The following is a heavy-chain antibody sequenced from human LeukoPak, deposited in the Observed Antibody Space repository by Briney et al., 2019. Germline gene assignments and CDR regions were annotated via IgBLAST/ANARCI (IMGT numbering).Heavy chain of an antibody. CDR3: ARRVDTGDAFNI. CDR2: IYYSGSP. J-gene: IGHJ3*02. Sequence: SETLSLTCTVSGGSISSSDFYWGWIRQPPGKGLEWIGQIYYSGSPNYNPSLKSRVTISLDTSKNQFSLKLNSVTAADTAVYYCARRVDTGDAFNIWGQGTMVTVSS. CDR1: GGSISSSDFY. V-gene: IGHV4-61*05. D-gene: IGHD5-18*01.